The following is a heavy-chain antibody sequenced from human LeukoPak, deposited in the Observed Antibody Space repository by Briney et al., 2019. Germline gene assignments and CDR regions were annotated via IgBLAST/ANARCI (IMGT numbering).Heavy chain of an antibody. CDR3: ASDVGATPPFDY. Sequence: ASVKVSCKASGGTFSSYAISWVRQAPGQGLEWMGGVIPIFGTANYAQKFQGRVTITADESTSTAYMELSSLRSEDTAVYYCASDVGATPPFDYWGQGTLVTVSS. CDR2: VIPIFGTA. CDR1: GGTFSSYA. V-gene: IGHV1-69*13. D-gene: IGHD1-26*01. J-gene: IGHJ4*02.